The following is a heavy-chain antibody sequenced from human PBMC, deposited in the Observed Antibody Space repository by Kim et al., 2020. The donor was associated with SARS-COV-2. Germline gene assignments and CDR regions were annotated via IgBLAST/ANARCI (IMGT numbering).Heavy chain of an antibody. V-gene: IGHV3-30*01. D-gene: IGHD3-10*01. Sequence: ADSGKGRITISRDNSENTLYRQRNSLRAGDTAVYYCARDLGGYCGSGSNYWGQGTLVTVSS. CDR3: ARDLGGYCGSGSNY. J-gene: IGHJ4*02.